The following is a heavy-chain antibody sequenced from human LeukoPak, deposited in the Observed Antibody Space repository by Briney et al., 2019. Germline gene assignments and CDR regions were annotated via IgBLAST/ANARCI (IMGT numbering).Heavy chain of an antibody. CDR3: TRGSGTYNWLDP. CDR1: GGSISINY. Sequence: ETLSLTCTVSGGSISINYWSWVRQASGKGLEWIGLMEKELNGYATAYAASVRGRFTISRDDSQNTAYLQMDSLKTEDTALYYCTRGSGTYNWLDPWGQGTLVTVSS. D-gene: IGHD1-26*01. CDR2: MEKELNGYAT. V-gene: IGHV3-73*01. J-gene: IGHJ5*02.